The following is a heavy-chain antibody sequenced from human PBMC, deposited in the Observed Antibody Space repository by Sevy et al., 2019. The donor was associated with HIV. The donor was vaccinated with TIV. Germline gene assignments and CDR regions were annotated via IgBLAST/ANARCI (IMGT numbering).Heavy chain of an antibody. J-gene: IGHJ5*02. CDR3: ARELGYGFVNWFDP. D-gene: IGHD5-18*01. V-gene: IGHV4-59*01. CDR2: IYYSGST. CDR1: GGSTSSYY. Sequence: SETLSLTCTVSGGSTSSYYWSWIRQPPGKGLEWIGYIYYSGSTNYNPSLKSRVTISVDTSKNQFSLKLSSVTAADTAVYYCARELGYGFVNWFDPWGQGTLVTVSS.